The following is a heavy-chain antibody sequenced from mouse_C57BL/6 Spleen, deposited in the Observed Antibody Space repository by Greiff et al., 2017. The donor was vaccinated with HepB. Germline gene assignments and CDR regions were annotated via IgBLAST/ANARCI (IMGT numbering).Heavy chain of an antibody. CDR1: GYTFTSYW. CDR3: ARGSNSLDY. CDR2: IYPSDSET. Sequence: QVQLQQPGAELVRPGSSVKLSCKASGYTFTSYWMDWVKQRPGQGLEWIGNIYPSDSETHYNQKFKDKATLTVDKSSSTAYMQLSSLTSEDSAVYYCARGSNSLDYWGQGTTLTASS. J-gene: IGHJ2*01. V-gene: IGHV1-61*01. D-gene: IGHD2-5*01.